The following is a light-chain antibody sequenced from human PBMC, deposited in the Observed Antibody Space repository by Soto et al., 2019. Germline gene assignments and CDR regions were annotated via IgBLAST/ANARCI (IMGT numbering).Light chain of an antibody. CDR1: QSVSSNY. Sequence: EIVLTQSPGTLSLSPGERATLSCRASQSVSSNYLAWYQQKPGQAPRLLIYGASTRATGIPDRFSGSGSGTDFTLTISILEPEDFAVYYFQLYDNSLYTFGQGTNLYIK. CDR2: GAS. J-gene: IGKJ2*01. CDR3: QLYDNSLYT. V-gene: IGKV3-20*01.